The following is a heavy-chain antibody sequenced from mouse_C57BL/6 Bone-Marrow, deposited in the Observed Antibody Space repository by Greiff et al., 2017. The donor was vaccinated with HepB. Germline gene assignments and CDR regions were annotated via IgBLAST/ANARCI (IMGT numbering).Heavy chain of an antibody. CDR2: INPSNGGT. D-gene: IGHD3-2*02. CDR1: GYTFTSYW. Sequence: QVQLQQPGAELVKPGASVKMSCKASGYTFTSYWITWVKQRPGQGLEWIGNINPSNGGTNYNEKFKSKATLTVDKSSSTAYMQLSSLTSEDSAVYYCARWGAQATYAYWGQGTLVTVSA. V-gene: IGHV1-53*01. CDR3: ARWGAQATYAY. J-gene: IGHJ3*01.